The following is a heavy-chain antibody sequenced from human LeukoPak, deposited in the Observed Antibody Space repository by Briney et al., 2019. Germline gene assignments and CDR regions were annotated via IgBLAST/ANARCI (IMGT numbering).Heavy chain of an antibody. D-gene: IGHD2-8*01. Sequence: ASVRVSCKAAGHSLTTYYMDWVRQAPGQWLEWMAIINPSGGGTKYAQKFQGRVTMTRDTPTNTVYMELSSLRTEDTAVYYCASVYLYGMDVWGQGTTVTVSS. V-gene: IGHV1-46*01. CDR3: ASVYLYGMDV. CDR1: GHSLTTYY. J-gene: IGHJ6*02. CDR2: INPSGGGT.